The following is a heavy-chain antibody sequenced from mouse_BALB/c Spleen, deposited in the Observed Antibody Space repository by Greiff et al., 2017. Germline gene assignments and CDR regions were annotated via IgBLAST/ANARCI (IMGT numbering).Heavy chain of an antibody. CDR2: IWTGGGT. D-gene: IGHD1-1*01. J-gene: IGHJ4*01. CDR3: VRGEITTVVAPMDY. V-gene: IGHV2-9-2*01. Sequence: QVQLQQSGPGLVAPSQSLSITCTVSGFSLTSYDISWIRQPPGKGLEWLGVIWTGGGTNYNSAFMSRLSISKDNSKSQVFLKMNSLQTDDTAIYYCVRGEITTVVAPMDYWGQGTSVTVSS. CDR1: GFSLTSYD.